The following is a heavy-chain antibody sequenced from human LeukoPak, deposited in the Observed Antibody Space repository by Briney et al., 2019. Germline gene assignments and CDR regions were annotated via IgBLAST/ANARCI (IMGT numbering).Heavy chain of an antibody. J-gene: IGHJ5*02. CDR2: TYYRSKWYN. Sequence: SQTLSLTCAISGDSVSSNIAAWSWIRQSPSRGLECLGRTYYRSKWYNDYAVSVKSRITINSDTSKNHFSLQLNSVTPDDTAVYYCARSDGSGKNWFDPWGQGTLVTVSS. D-gene: IGHD3-22*01. CDR1: GDSVSSNIAA. CDR3: ARSDGSGKNWFDP. V-gene: IGHV6-1*01.